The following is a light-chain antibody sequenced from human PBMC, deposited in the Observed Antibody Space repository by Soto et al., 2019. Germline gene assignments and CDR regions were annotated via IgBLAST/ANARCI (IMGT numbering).Light chain of an antibody. V-gene: IGKV3-20*01. CDR2: GAS. CDR1: QSISGN. CDR3: QQYGSSGT. J-gene: IGKJ1*01. Sequence: EIVMTQSPSTLSVSPGESATLSCRASQSISGNLAWYQQKPGLAPRLLIYGASTRATGVPDRFSGSGSGTVFTLTISRPEPEDFAVYYCQQYGSSGTFGQGTKVDIK.